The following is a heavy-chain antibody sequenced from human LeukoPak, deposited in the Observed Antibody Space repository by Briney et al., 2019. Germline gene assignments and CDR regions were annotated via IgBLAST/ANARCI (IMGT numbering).Heavy chain of an antibody. CDR3: ASRGCSYGDNWFDP. Sequence: PSETLSLTCTVSGGSISSYYWSWIRQPPGKGLEWIGYIYYSGSTNYNPSLKSRVTISVDTSKNQFSLKLSSVTAADTAVYYCASRGCSYGDNWFDPWGQGTLVTVSS. CDR2: IYYSGST. CDR1: GGSISSYY. J-gene: IGHJ5*02. D-gene: IGHD5-18*01. V-gene: IGHV4-59*01.